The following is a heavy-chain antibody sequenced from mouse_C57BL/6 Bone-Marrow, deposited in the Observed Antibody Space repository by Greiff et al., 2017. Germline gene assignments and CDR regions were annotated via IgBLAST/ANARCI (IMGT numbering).Heavy chain of an antibody. CDR3: TMNAMDY. CDR1: GFTIKDDY. CDR2: IDPENGDT. V-gene: IGHV14-4*01. J-gene: IGHJ4*01. Sequence: EVQLQQSGAELVRPGASVKLSCTASGFTIKDDYMHWVKQRPEQGLEWIGWIDPENGDTEYASKFQGKTTITAETSSNTAYLQLSSLTSEHTAVYYCTMNAMDYWGQGTSVTVSS.